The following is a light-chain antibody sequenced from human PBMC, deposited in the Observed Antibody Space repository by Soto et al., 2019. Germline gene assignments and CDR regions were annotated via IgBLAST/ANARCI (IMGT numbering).Light chain of an antibody. CDR1: SSDVGSFNR. CDR3: SSFTTSTTLI. Sequence: QSALTQPPSVSGSPGQSVTISCTGTSSDVGSFNRVSWYRQPPGTAPKLMIFEVTNRPSGVPDRFSGSKSGSTAALTISGLQAEDEADYYCSSFTTSTTLIFGGGTKVTVL. CDR2: EVT. J-gene: IGLJ2*01. V-gene: IGLV2-18*02.